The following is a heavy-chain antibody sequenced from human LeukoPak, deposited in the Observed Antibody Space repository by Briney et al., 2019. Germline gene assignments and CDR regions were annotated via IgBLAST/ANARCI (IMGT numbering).Heavy chain of an antibody. J-gene: IGHJ4*02. V-gene: IGHV4-31*03. Sequence: SETLSLTCTVSGGSLSTGGYYWSWIRQHPGRGLEWIGYIYYSGSTYYNPSLKNRVTISVDTSKNQFSLKLSSVTAADTAVYYCAGTEIEMAHGVDYWGQGTLVTVSS. CDR2: IYYSGST. CDR3: AGTEIEMAHGVDY. D-gene: IGHD5-24*01. CDR1: GGSLSTGGYY.